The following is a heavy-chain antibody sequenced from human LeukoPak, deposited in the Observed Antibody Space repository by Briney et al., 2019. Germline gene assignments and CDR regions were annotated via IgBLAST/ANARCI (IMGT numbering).Heavy chain of an antibody. V-gene: IGHV1-69*02. CDR1: GGTFSSYT. J-gene: IGHJ5*02. Sequence: SVKVTCKASGGTFSSYTISWVRQAPGQGLEWMGRIIPILGIANYAQKFQGRVTITADKSTSTAYMELSSLRSEDTAVYYCARYVVVPAANQGGNWFDPWGQGTLVTVSS. CDR3: ARYVVVPAANQGGNWFDP. CDR2: IIPILGIA. D-gene: IGHD2-2*01.